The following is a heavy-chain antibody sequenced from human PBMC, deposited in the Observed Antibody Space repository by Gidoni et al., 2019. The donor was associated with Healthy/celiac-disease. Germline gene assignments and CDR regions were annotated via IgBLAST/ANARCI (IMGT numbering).Heavy chain of an antibody. CDR2: IYSGGST. CDR1: GFPVSSKY. J-gene: IGHJ4*02. Sequence: EVQLVESGGGLVQPGGSLRLSCAASGFPVSSKYISWVRQAQGKGLEWVSVIYSGGSTYYADSVKGRFTISRDNSKNTLYLQMNSLRAEDTAVYYCARDFAVTPRGYFDYWGQGTLVTVSS. D-gene: IGHD4-4*01. V-gene: IGHV3-66*01. CDR3: ARDFAVTPRGYFDY.